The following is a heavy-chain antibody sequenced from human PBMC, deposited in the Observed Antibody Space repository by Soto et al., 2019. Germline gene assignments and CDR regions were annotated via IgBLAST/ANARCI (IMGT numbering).Heavy chain of an antibody. D-gene: IGHD2-2*01. Sequence: SDTLSLTCAAYPESSSAYYWYWLRQPPAKALEGTGEINHSGRTNDNPPLKSRGTISVDTSKDQFSLKLRSVPAADKAVYYCARFDNGSSTSCTTGWFDRWGQGTLVTVSS. J-gene: IGHJ5*02. V-gene: IGHV4-34*01. CDR2: INHSGRT. CDR3: ARFDNGSSTSCTTGWFDR. CDR1: PESSSAYY.